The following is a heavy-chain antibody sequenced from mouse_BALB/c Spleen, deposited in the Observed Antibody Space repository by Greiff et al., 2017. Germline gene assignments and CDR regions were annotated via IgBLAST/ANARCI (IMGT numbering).Heavy chain of an antibody. J-gene: IGHJ4*01. CDR1: GFTFSDYY. V-gene: IGHV5-4*02. CDR2: ISDGGSYT. Sequence: EVMLVESGGGLVKPGGSLKLSCAASGFTFSDYYMYWVRQTPEKRLEWVATISDGGSYTYYPDSVKGRFTISRDNAKNNLYLQMSSLKSEDTAMYYCARDRVLSSYAMDYWGQGTSVTVSS. CDR3: ARDRVLSSYAMDY. D-gene: IGHD1-1*02.